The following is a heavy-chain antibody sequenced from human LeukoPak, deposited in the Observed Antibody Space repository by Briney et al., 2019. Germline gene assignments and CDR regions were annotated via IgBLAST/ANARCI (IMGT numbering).Heavy chain of an antibody. Sequence: GGSLRLSCAASGFTFSNNWMSWVRQAPGKGLEWVANIKQDGSEKYYVDSVKGRFTISRDNAKNSLYPQMNSLRAEDTAVYYCARVNVLRYFDYWGQGTLVTVSS. CDR3: ARVNVLRYFDY. CDR2: IKQDGSEK. CDR1: GFTFSNNW. V-gene: IGHV3-7*01. D-gene: IGHD3-3*01. J-gene: IGHJ4*02.